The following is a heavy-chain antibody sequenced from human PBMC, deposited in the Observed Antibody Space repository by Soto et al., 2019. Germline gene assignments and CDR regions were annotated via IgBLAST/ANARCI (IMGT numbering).Heavy chain of an antibody. Sequence: QVQLQESGPGLVKPSETLSLTCTVSGGSINNHYWSWIRQPPGQGLEWIGYIYYSGSTNYNPSLKSRVTMSVDTSKNQFALKLSGLTAADTAIYYCARANWFFDYWGQGTLVTVSS. CDR1: GGSINNHY. J-gene: IGHJ4*02. CDR3: ARANWFFDY. V-gene: IGHV4-59*11. CDR2: IYYSGST. D-gene: IGHD7-27*01.